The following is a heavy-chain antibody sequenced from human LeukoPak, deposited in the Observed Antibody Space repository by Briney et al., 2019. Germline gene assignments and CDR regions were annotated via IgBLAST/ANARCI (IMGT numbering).Heavy chain of an antibody. V-gene: IGHV3-30*18. CDR3: AKDPHYGDYVNYFDY. CDR2: ISYDGSNK. CDR1: GFTFSSYG. J-gene: IGHJ4*02. D-gene: IGHD4-17*01. Sequence: GGSLRLSCAASGFTFSSYGMHWVRQAPGKGLEWVAVISYDGSNKYYADSVKGRFTISRDNSKNTLYLQTNSLRAEDTAVYYCAKDPHYGDYVNYFDYWGQGTLVTVSS.